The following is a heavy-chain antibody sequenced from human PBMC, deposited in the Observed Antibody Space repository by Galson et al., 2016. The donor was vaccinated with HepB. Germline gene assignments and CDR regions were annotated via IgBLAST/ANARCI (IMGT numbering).Heavy chain of an antibody. Sequence: LSLTCTVSGASIRSYYWSWIRQPPGKGLEWIGYIYYSGSTNNNPSLKGRVAMSLDTSKNQFSLKLRSVTASDTAVYCCAKVFGATYDFDSWGQGILVSVSS. CDR2: IYYSGST. V-gene: IGHV4-59*01. J-gene: IGHJ4*02. D-gene: IGHD1-26*01. CDR1: GASIRSYY. CDR3: AKVFGATYDFDS.